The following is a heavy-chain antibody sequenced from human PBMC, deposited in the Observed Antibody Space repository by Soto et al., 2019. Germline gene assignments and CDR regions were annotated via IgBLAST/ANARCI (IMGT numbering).Heavy chain of an antibody. V-gene: IGHV4-31*03. Sequence: QVQLQESGPGLVKPSQTLSLTCTVSGGSISSGGYYWSWIRQHPGKGLEWIGYIYYSGSTYYNPSLKSRVTMSVXPXXXPXXLKLSSVTAADTAVYYCARGVTMVRAVIHTPYFDYWGQGTLVTVSS. D-gene: IGHD3-10*01. CDR1: GGSISSGGYY. CDR2: IYYSGST. CDR3: ARGVTMVRAVIHTPYFDY. J-gene: IGHJ4*02.